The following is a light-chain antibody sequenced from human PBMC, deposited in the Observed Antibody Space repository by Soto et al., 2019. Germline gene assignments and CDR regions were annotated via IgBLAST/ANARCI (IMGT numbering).Light chain of an antibody. CDR1: SSDVGGYNS. Sequence: QSALTQPASVSGSPGQSITISCTGTSSDVGGYNSVSWYQQHPGKAPKLIIYGVTNRPSGVSNRFSGSKSGNTASLTISGLQAEDEADYYCSSYTGSSTVVFGGGTKLTVL. V-gene: IGLV2-14*01. J-gene: IGLJ2*01. CDR3: SSYTGSSTVV. CDR2: GVT.